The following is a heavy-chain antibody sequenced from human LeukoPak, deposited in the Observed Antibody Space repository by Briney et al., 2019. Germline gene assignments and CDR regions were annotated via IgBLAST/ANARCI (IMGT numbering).Heavy chain of an antibody. J-gene: IGHJ4*02. CDR1: GFTFSDYY. D-gene: IGHD3-10*01. V-gene: IGHV3-11*05. Sequence: GGSLRLSCAASGFTFSDYYMSWIRQAPGKGLEWVSYISSSTYTNYADSVKGRFTIPRDNAKNSLYLQMNSLRAEDTAVYYCARDGRKGYGSGSLDYWGQGTLVTVSS. CDR3: ARDGRKGYGSGSLDY. CDR2: ISSSTYT.